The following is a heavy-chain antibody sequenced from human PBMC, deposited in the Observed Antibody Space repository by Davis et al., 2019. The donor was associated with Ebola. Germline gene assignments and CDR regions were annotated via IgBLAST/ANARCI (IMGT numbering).Heavy chain of an antibody. D-gene: IGHD4-23*01. CDR3: AKDRWRQSPIDY. J-gene: IGHJ4*02. Sequence: GESLKISCAASGFTFSSYGMHWVRQAPGKGLEWVAFIRYDGSNKYYADSVKGRFTISRDNSKNTLYLQMNSLRAEDTAVYYCAKDRWRQSPIDYWGQGTLVTVSS. CDR1: GFTFSSYG. V-gene: IGHV3-30*02. CDR2: IRYDGSNK.